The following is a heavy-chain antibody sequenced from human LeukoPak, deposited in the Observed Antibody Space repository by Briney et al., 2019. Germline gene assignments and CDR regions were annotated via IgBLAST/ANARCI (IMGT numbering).Heavy chain of an antibody. V-gene: IGHV1-2*02. J-gene: IGHJ3*02. D-gene: IGHD3-22*01. CDR2: INPNSGGT. CDR1: GYSFSSYT. Sequence: ASVKVSCKTSGYSFSSYTISWVRQAPGQGLEWMGWINPNSGGTNYAQKFQGRVTMTRDASISTAYMELSSLRSEDTAVYYCARALHYYDSSGYTHDAFDIWGQGTMVTVSS. CDR3: ARALHYYDSSGYTHDAFDI.